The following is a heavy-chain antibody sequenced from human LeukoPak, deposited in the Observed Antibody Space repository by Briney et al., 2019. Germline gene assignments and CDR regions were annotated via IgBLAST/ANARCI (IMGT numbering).Heavy chain of an antibody. V-gene: IGHV4-59*01. D-gene: IGHD4-17*01. CDR2: IYYSGST. CDR1: GGSISSYY. J-gene: IGHJ3*02. CDR3: ARGGDYEEDAFDI. Sequence: PSETLSLTCTVSGGSISSYYWSWIRQPSGKGLEWIGYIYYSGSTNYIPSLKSRVTISVDTSKNQFSLKLSSVTAADTAVYYCARGGDYEEDAFDIWGQGTMVTVSS.